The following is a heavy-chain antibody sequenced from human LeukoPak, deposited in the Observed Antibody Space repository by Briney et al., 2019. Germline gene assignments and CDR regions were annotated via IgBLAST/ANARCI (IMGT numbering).Heavy chain of an antibody. J-gene: IGHJ3*02. Sequence: GGSLRLSCAASGFTFTSYSMNWVRQAPGEGLEWVSSISSSSSYIYYADSVKGRFTISRDNAKNSLYLQMNSLRAEDTAVYYCARDRTSGSYSPDAFDIWGQGTMVTVSS. CDR2: ISSSSSYI. D-gene: IGHD1-26*01. CDR3: ARDRTSGSYSPDAFDI. V-gene: IGHV3-21*01. CDR1: GFTFTSYS.